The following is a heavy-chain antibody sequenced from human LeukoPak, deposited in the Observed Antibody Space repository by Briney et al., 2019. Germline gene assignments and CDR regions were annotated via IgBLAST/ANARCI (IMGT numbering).Heavy chain of an antibody. Sequence: GGSLRLSCAASGFTFSSYAMSWVRQAPGKGLEWVSAISGSGGSTYYADSVKGRFTTSRDNSKNTLYLQMNSLRAEDTAVYYCAKVPRIAAATSHDYWGQGTLVTVSS. CDR1: GFTFSSYA. CDR2: ISGSGGST. V-gene: IGHV3-23*01. CDR3: AKVPRIAAATSHDY. J-gene: IGHJ4*02. D-gene: IGHD6-13*01.